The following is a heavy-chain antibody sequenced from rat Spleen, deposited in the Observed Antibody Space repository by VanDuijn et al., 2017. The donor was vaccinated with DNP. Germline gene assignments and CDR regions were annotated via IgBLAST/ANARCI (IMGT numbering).Heavy chain of an antibody. CDR3: ATSGYGYDGYPFAY. J-gene: IGHJ2*01. CDR1: GFTFSDYN. V-gene: IGHV5-7*01. CDR2: ISYDGSRV. Sequence: EVQLVESGGGLVQPGRSLKLSCAGSGFTFSDYNMAWVRQAPKKGLEWVATISYDGSRVDSRDSVKGRFTISRDNAKSTLYLQMDSLRSEDTATYYCATSGYGYDGYPFAYWGQGVMVTVSS. D-gene: IGHD1-12*03.